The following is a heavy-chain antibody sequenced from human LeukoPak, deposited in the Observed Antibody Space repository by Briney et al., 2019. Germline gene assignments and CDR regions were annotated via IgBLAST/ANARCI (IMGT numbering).Heavy chain of an antibody. CDR2: IYTSGTI. V-gene: IGHV4-4*07. D-gene: IGHD3-10*01. CDR1: GGSISSYY. J-gene: IGHJ5*02. CDR3: ARDSGTTGEVKFDP. Sequence: PSETLSLTCTVFGGSISSYYWSWIRQPAGTALEWIGRIYTSGTITYNPSLKSRVTMSVDTSKNQFSLKLSSVTAADTAVYYCARDSGTTGEVKFDPWGQGTLVTVSS.